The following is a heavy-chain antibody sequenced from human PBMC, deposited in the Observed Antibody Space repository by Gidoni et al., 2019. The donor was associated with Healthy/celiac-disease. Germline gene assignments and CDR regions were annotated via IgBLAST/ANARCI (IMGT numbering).Heavy chain of an antibody. V-gene: IGHV3-7*01. CDR2: IKQDASEI. J-gene: IGHJ4*02. CDR1: GFIFSNYW. CDR3: ARRYFDY. Sequence: EVQLVESGGGLVQPGGSLRPPCAASGFIFSNYWMSWVRQVPGKGLEWVANIKQDASEIYYVDSVKGRFTISRDNAKNSLYLQMNSLRAEDTAVYYCARRYFDYWGQGTLVTVSS.